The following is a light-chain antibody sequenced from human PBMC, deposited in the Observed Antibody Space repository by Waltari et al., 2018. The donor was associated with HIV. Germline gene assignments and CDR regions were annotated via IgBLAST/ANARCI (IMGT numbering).Light chain of an antibody. Sequence: DIQMTQSPSSLSASVGDRVTMTCRASQTIADHLNWYQQKPGKAPQLVIYSASSLQSGAPARFRGSGSVTEFTLTITNVQPDDFATYYCQQTYTTPPEITFGQGTRL. CDR2: SAS. CDR1: QTIADH. CDR3: QQTYTTPPEIT. J-gene: IGKJ5*01. V-gene: IGKV1-39*01.